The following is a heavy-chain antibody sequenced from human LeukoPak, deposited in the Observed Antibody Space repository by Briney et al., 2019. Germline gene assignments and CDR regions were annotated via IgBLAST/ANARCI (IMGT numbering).Heavy chain of an antibody. J-gene: IGHJ5*02. V-gene: IGHV3-9*01. D-gene: IGHD2-2*01. CDR1: GFTFDDYA. Sequence: GGSLRLSCAASGFTFDDYAMHWVRQAPGKGLEGVSGISWNSGSIGYADSVKGRFTISRDNAKNSLYLQMNSLRAEDTALYYCAKGRDKYQLLSKNWFDPWGQGTLVTVSS. CDR2: ISWNSGSI. CDR3: AKGRDKYQLLSKNWFDP.